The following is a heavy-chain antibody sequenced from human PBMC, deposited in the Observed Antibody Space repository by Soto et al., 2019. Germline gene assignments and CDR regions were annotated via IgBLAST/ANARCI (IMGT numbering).Heavy chain of an antibody. CDR1: GFTFSDYW. D-gene: IGHD2-15*01. CDR2: IKQDGSEK. V-gene: IGHV3-7*05. J-gene: IGHJ4*02. CDR3: ATVSPTAATFFDY. Sequence: GGSLRLSCEASGFTFSDYWMSWVRRGPGKGLEWVAIIKQDGSEKYYVDSVKGRFTISRDNAKNSLYLQMNSLRAEDTAVYYCATVSPTAATFFDYWGQGTLVTVSS.